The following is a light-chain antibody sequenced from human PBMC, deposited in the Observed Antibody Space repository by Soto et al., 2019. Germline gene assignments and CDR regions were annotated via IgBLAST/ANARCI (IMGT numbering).Light chain of an antibody. V-gene: IGKV3-20*01. CDR2: DAS. J-gene: IGKJ5*01. CDR3: HQYGYSPIA. CDR1: ESVSSNY. Sequence: IVLSQSPATLSLSPGERATLSCMVSESVSSNYLVWYQQKLGQAPRLLIYDASRRATGIPDRFSGSGSGTDFTLTISSLEPEDFAVYYSHQYGYSPIAFGPGIRLEIK.